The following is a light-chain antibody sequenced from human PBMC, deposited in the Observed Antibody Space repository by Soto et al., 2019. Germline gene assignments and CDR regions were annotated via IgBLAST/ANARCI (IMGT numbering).Light chain of an antibody. CDR2: DVS. CDR3: CSYAGSYVV. CDR1: SNDVGGYNY. V-gene: IGLV2-11*01. Sequence: QSALTQPRSVSGSPGQSVTISCTGNSNDVGGYNYVSWYQQHPGKAPKLMIYDVSKRPSGVPDRFSGSKSGNTASLTISGLQAEDEADYYCCSYAGSYVVFGGGTKLTVL. J-gene: IGLJ2*01.